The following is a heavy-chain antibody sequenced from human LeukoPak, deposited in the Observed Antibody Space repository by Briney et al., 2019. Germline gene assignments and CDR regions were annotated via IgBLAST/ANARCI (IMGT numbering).Heavy chain of an antibody. CDR2: ISYDGSNK. V-gene: IGHV3-30*04. CDR1: GFTFSSYA. J-gene: IGHJ6*04. D-gene: IGHD2-2*01. Sequence: GSLRPSCAASGFTFSSYAMHWVRQAPGKGLEWVAVISYDGSNKYYADSVKGRFTISRDNSKNTLYLQMNSLRAEDTAVYYCARDHCSSTSCPKLYYYYYGMDVWGKGTTVTVSS. CDR3: ARDHCSSTSCPKLYYYYYGMDV.